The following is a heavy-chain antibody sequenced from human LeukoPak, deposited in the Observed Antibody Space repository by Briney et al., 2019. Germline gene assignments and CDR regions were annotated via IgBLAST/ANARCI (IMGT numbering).Heavy chain of an antibody. V-gene: IGHV3-23*01. Sequence: GGSLRLSCAASGFTFSSYAMSWVRQAPGKGLEWVSSIGDTTYYADSVKSRFTISRDNSKNTLYLQMNSLRAEDTAVYYCARYSGGYSGYLGYWGQGTLVTVSS. CDR3: ARYSGGYSGYLGY. J-gene: IGHJ4*02. CDR2: IGDTT. CDR1: GFTFSSYA. D-gene: IGHD5-12*01.